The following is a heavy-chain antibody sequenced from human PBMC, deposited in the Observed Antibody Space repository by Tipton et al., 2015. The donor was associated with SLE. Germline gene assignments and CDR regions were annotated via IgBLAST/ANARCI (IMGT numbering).Heavy chain of an antibody. D-gene: IGHD5-18*01. J-gene: IGHJ4*02. CDR3: ARGARGNSYGSDENFDY. Sequence: TLSLTCSDSGASISSNYWSWIRQPPGKGLEWIGYIYYSGSTNYSPSLESRVTISVDTSKNQFSMRLSSVTTADTAVNYCARGARGNSYGSDENFDYWCQGALVTVSS. CDR2: IYYSGST. CDR1: GASISSNY. V-gene: IGHV4-59*01.